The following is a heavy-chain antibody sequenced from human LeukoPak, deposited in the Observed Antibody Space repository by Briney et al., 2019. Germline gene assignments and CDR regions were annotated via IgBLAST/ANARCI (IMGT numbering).Heavy chain of an antibody. D-gene: IGHD3-10*01. CDR2: ISAYNGNT. V-gene: IGHV1-18*01. Sequence: ASVKVSCKAPGYTFTSYGISWVRQAPGQGLEWMGWISAYNGNTNYAQKLQGRVTMTTDTSTSTAYMELRSLRSDDTAVYYCARGHTVLLWFGELLTLDYWGQGTLVTVSS. J-gene: IGHJ4*02. CDR3: ARGHTVLLWFGELLTLDY. CDR1: GYTFTSYG.